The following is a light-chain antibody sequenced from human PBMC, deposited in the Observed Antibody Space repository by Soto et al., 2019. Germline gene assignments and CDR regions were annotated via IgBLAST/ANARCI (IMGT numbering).Light chain of an antibody. J-gene: IGKJ4*01. CDR2: DAS. Sequence: EIVLTQSPATLSLSPGEGATLSCRASQSVSSYLAWYQQKPGQAPRLLIYDASNRATGIPARFSGSGSGTDFTLTISSLEPEDFAVDYCQQRSNWPTFGGGTKVEIK. CDR1: QSVSSY. V-gene: IGKV3-11*01. CDR3: QQRSNWPT.